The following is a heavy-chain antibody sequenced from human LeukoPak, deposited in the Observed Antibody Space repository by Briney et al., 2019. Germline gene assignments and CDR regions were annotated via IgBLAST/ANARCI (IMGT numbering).Heavy chain of an antibody. V-gene: IGHV1-69*04. CDR2: IITIPGIA. Sequence: SVKVSCKAAVGTFISYGISWVRQAPGQGREWMGRIITIPGIANYAQKFQGRVTITADSSTSTAYMELSSLRSEDTAVYYCARGYYDSSGYLVPDWFDPWGQGTLVTVSS. CDR3: ARGYYDSSGYLVPDWFDP. D-gene: IGHD3-22*01. CDR1: VGTFISYG. J-gene: IGHJ5*02.